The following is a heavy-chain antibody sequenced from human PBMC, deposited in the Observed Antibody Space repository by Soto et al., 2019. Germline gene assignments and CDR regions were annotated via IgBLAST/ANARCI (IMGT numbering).Heavy chain of an antibody. J-gene: IGHJ6*01. V-gene: IGHV1-2*02. CDR1: GYAFTGYY. D-gene: IGHD3-3*01. CDR3: AREEKIHCFWCGGRGHDLMDV. CDR2: INPNSGGT. Sequence: DSVNVSCKTSGYAFTGYYMHCVRQAPGQGLEWMGWINPNSGGTNYAQKFQGRVTMTRDTSISTAYMELSRLRSDDTAVYYCAREEKIHCFWCGGRGHDLMDVWGQRSS.